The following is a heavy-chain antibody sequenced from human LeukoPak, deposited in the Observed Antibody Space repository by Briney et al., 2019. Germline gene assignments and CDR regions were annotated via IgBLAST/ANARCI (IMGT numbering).Heavy chain of an antibody. D-gene: IGHD6-6*01. CDR1: RYTFTGYY. J-gene: IGHJ4*02. V-gene: IGHV1-2*06. CDR2: INPNSGGT. Sequence: ASVKVSCKASRYTFTGYYMHWVRQAPGQGLEWMGRINPNSGGTNYAQKFQGRVTMTRDTSISTAYMELSSLRSEDTAVYYCATDLIAARPEFDYWGQGTLVTVSS. CDR3: ATDLIAARPEFDY.